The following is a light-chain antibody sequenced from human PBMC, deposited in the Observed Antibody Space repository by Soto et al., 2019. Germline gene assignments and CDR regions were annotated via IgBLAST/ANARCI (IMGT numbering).Light chain of an antibody. CDR2: AAY. CDR3: QKYECVALP. J-gene: IGKJ4*01. CDR1: QGSNNN. Sequence: IRMTQSPSSLSASVGDIVTITCRAIQGSNNNLAWYQQKSGKVPNLLIYAAYTLQSGVPSQFSGSGSGTDCTVTISNLQAQDVACHYCQKYECVALPCGGRTKVESK. V-gene: IGKV1-27*01.